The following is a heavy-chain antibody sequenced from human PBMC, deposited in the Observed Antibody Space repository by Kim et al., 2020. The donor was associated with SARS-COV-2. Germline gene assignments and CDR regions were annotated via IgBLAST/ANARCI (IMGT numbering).Heavy chain of an antibody. CDR1: GFTFSSYW. V-gene: IGHV3-7*03. Sequence: GGSLRLSCAASGFTFSSYWMSWVRQAPGKGLEWVANIKQDGSEKYYVDSVKGRFTISRDNAKNSLYLQMNSLRAEDTAVYYCAREGTLVVPAATTHTPDAFDIWGQGTMVTVSS. CDR3: AREGTLVVPAATTHTPDAFDI. D-gene: IGHD2-2*01. J-gene: IGHJ3*02. CDR2: IKQDGSEK.